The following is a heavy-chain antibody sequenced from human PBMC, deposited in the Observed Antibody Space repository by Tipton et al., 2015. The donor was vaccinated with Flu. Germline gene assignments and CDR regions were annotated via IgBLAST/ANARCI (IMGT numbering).Heavy chain of an antibody. CDR3: ARPRGIAAAGTGVGWFDP. D-gene: IGHD6-13*01. J-gene: IGHJ5*02. V-gene: IGHV4-39*07. CDR1: GGSISSSSYY. CDR2: IYYSGST. Sequence: TLSLTCTVSGGSISSSSYYWGWIRQPPGKGLEWIGSIYYSGSTYYNPPLKSRVTISVDTSKNQFSLKLSSVTAADTAVYYCARPRGIAAAGTGVGWFDPWGQGTLVTVSS.